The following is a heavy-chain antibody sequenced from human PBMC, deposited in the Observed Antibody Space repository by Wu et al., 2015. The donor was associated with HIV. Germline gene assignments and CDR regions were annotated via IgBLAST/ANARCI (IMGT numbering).Heavy chain of an antibody. D-gene: IGHD3-10*01. CDR1: GGTFSSYA. CDR2: IIPIFGTA. CDR3: ARVSPVGYYYGSGSQTHHDAFDI. J-gene: IGHJ3*02. Sequence: QVQLVQSGAEVKKPGSSVKVSCKASGGTFSSYAISWVRQAPGQGLEWMGGIIPIFGTANYAQKFQGRVTITTDESTSTAYMELSSLRSEDTAVYYCARVSPVGYYYGSGSQTHHDAFDIWGQGTMVTVSS. V-gene: IGHV1-69*05.